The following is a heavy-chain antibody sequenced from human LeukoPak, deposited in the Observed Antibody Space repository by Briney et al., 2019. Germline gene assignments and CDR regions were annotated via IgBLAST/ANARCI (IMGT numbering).Heavy chain of an antibody. CDR3: ARGPLGPTTVTTGFLYMDV. Sequence: ASVKVSCKASGGTFSSYAISWVRQAPGQGLEWTGGIIPIFGTANYAQKFQGRVTITADESTSTAYMELSSLRSEDTAVYYCARGPLGPTTVTTGFLYMDVWGKGTTVTVSS. V-gene: IGHV1-69*13. D-gene: IGHD4-17*01. CDR1: GGTFSSYA. CDR2: IIPIFGTA. J-gene: IGHJ6*03.